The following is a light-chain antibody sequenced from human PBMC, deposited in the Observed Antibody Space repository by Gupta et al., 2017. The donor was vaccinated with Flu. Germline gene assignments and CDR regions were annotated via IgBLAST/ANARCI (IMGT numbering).Light chain of an antibody. CDR2: EVS. V-gene: IGLV2-14*01. CDR3: SSYTSSSTLEVV. Sequence: TISCTGTSSDVGGYNYVSWYQQHPGKAPKLMIYEVSNRPSGGANRFSGSKSGNTASLTISGLQAEDEADYYCSSYTSSSTLEVVFGGGTKLTVL. CDR1: SSDVGGYNY. J-gene: IGLJ2*01.